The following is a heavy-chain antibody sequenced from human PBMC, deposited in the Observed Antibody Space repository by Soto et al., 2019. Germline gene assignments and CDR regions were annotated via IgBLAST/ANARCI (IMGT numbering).Heavy chain of an antibody. CDR2: INPSGGST. V-gene: IGHV1-46*01. D-gene: IGHD2-15*01. Sequence: ASVKVSCKASGYTFTIYYMHWVRQAPGQGLEWMGIINPSGGSTSYAQKFQGRVTMTRDTSTSTVCMELSSLRSEDTAVYYCARPVAATDAFDIWGQGTMVTVSS. CDR3: ARPVAATDAFDI. J-gene: IGHJ3*02. CDR1: GYTFTIYY.